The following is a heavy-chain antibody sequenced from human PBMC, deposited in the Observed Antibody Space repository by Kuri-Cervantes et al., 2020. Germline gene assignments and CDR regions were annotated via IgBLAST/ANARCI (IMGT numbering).Heavy chain of an antibody. J-gene: IGHJ5*02. CDR1: GGTFNSYA. CDR3: ARVIGYCSGGSCYERGFDP. V-gene: IGHV1-69*13. Sequence: SVKVSCKASGGTFNSYAISWVRQAPGQGLEWMGGIIPIFGTANYAQKFQGRVTITADESTSTAYMELSSLRSEDTAVYYCARVIGYCSGGSCYERGFDPWGQGTLVTVSS. CDR2: IIPIFGTA. D-gene: IGHD2-15*01.